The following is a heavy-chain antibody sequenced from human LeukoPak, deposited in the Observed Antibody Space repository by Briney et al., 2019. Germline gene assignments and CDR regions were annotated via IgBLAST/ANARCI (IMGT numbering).Heavy chain of an antibody. CDR2: IYTSGST. CDR3: ARDRGGYTYSHDY. V-gene: IGHV4-61*02. Sequence: PSETLSLTCTVSGGSISSSSYYWSWIRQPAGKGLEWIGRIYTSGSTNYNPSLKSRVTMSVDTSKNQFSLKLNFVTAADTAVYYCARDRGGYTYSHDYWGQGTLVTVSS. D-gene: IGHD5-18*01. CDR1: GGSISSSSYY. J-gene: IGHJ4*02.